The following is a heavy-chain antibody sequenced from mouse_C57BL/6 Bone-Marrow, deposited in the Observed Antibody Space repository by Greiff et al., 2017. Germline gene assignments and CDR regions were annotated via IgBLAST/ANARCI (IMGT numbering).Heavy chain of an antibody. CDR1: GFSFNTYA. J-gene: IGHJ1*03. V-gene: IGHV10-1*01. CDR2: IRSKSNNYAT. Sequence: EVQVVESGGGLVQPKGSLKLSCAASGFSFNTYAMNWVRQAPGKGLEWVARIRSKSNNYATYYADSVKDRFTISRDDSESMLYLEMNNLKTEDTAMYYCVGLGYYGSSYGAEYFDVWGTGTTVTVSS. CDR3: VGLGYYGSSYGAEYFDV. D-gene: IGHD1-1*01.